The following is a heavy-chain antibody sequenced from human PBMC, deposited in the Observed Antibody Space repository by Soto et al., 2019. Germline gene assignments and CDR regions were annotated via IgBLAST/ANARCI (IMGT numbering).Heavy chain of an antibody. CDR1: GGAILDSTYY. Sequence: QLLLQESGPGLVKPSETLSLTCTVSGGAILDSTYYWAWIRQPPGKGLEWIGTIFYSGGTFYTPSLKSRVPMSADTSKNQFSLKLTSVTAADTAVYFCARQATGYYYGWFDPGAREPWSPSPQ. J-gene: IGHJ5*02. D-gene: IGHD3-22*01. V-gene: IGHV4-39*01. CDR2: IFYSGGT. CDR3: ARQATGYYYGWFDP.